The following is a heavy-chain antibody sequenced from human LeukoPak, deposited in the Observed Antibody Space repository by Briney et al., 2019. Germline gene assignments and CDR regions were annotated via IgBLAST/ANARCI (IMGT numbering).Heavy chain of an antibody. CDR1: GYIFTDYY. CDR2: INPNSGGT. V-gene: IGHV1/OR15-1*01. J-gene: IGHJ6*03. Sequence: GASVKVSCKASGYIFTDYYMHWVRQAPGQELGWMGRINPNSGGTNYAQKFQGRVTMTRDTSISTAYTELSSLRSEDTAVYYCARGPSITMVRGGQWYYYMDVWGKGTTVTISS. D-gene: IGHD3-10*01. CDR3: ARGPSITMVRGGQWYYYMDV.